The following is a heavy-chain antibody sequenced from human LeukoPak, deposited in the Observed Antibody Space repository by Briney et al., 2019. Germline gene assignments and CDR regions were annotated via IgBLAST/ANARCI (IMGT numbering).Heavy chain of an antibody. D-gene: IGHD1-26*01. Sequence: GGSLRLSCAASGFTFSRYWMSWVRQTPEKGLEWVANIKQDASEKYYVDSVKGRFTISRDNAKNSLYLQMHSLRAEDTAVYYCARGVVGAQSYYFDYWGQGTLVTVSS. J-gene: IGHJ4*02. CDR3: ARGVVGAQSYYFDY. CDR2: IKQDASEK. CDR1: GFTFSRYW. V-gene: IGHV3-7*01.